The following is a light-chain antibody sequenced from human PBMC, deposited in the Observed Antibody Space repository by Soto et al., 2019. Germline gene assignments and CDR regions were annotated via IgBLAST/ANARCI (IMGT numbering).Light chain of an antibody. CDR2: VAS. CDR3: QIYGSSPLIT. Sequence: EIVLTQSPGTLSLSPGERATLSCRASQSVTSNYLAWYQQKPGQAPRLLIYVASSRAAGIPDRFSGSGSGTDFSLTISRLELEVFAVYYCQIYGSSPLITFGQGTRLEIK. V-gene: IGKV3-20*01. CDR1: QSVTSNY. J-gene: IGKJ5*01.